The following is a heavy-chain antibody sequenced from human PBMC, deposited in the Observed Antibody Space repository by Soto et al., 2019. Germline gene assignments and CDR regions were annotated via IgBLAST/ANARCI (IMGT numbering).Heavy chain of an antibody. J-gene: IGHJ4*02. CDR3: VRPNNRKFDS. Sequence: ASVKVSCKASGYTFTGYYMHWVRQAPGQGLEWMGWINPNSGGTNYAQKFQGRFTIVLDTSTSTAYMELNSLRTDDTAIYYCVRPNNRKFDSWGQGTLVTVSS. CDR2: INPNSGGT. D-gene: IGHD1-20*01. V-gene: IGHV1-2*02. CDR1: GYTFTGYY.